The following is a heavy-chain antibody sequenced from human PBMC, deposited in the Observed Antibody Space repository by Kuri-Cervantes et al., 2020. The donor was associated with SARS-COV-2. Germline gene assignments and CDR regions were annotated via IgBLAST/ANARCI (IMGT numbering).Heavy chain of an antibody. CDR1: GFTFSSYG. CDR2: IRYDGSNK. V-gene: IGHV3-30*02. CDR3: ARCIAAAIGGFDY. D-gene: IGHD6-13*01. J-gene: IGHJ4*02. Sequence: GESLKISCAASGFTFSSYGMHWVRQAPGKGLEWVAFIRYDGSNKYYADSVKGRFTISRDNSKNTLYLQMNSLRAEDTAVYYCARCIAAAIGGFDYWGQGTLVTVSS.